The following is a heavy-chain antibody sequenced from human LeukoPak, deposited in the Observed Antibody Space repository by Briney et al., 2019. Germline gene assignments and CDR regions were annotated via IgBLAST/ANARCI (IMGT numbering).Heavy chain of an antibody. CDR2: ISSSSSYI. Sequence: GGSLRLSCAASGFTFTSYSMNWVRQAPGKGLEWVSSISSSSSYIYYADSVKGRFTISRDNAKNSLYLQMNSLRAEDTAVYYCARDLLHWSGYFDHWGQGTLVTVSS. CDR1: GFTFTSYS. J-gene: IGHJ4*02. CDR3: ARDLLHWSGYFDH. D-gene: IGHD3-3*01. V-gene: IGHV3-21*01.